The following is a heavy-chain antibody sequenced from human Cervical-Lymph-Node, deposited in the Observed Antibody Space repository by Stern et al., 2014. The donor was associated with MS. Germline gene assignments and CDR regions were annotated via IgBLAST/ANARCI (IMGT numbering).Heavy chain of an antibody. V-gene: IGHV3-30*18. CDR1: GFPFSSYG. CDR3: VKRGITEVRGVRLGDY. Sequence: VQLVESGGGVVQPGRSLRLTCTVSGFPFSSYGMHWVRQAPGQGLEWVSVISYDGSDTYYAESVKGRFTISRDNTKNTLYLEMRRLRREDTAVYYCVKRGITEVRGVRLGDYWGPGTLVIVSS. CDR2: ISYDGSDT. D-gene: IGHD3-10*01. J-gene: IGHJ4*02.